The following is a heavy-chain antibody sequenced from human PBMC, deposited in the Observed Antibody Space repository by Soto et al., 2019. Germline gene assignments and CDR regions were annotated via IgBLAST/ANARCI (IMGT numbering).Heavy chain of an antibody. J-gene: IGHJ4*02. Sequence: GSTYYNPSLKSRVTISVDTSKNQCSLKLSSVTAADTAVYYCASYYYGSGTYFDYWGQGTLVTVSS. CDR2: GST. D-gene: IGHD3-10*01. V-gene: IGHV4-31*02. CDR3: ASYYYGSGTYFDY.